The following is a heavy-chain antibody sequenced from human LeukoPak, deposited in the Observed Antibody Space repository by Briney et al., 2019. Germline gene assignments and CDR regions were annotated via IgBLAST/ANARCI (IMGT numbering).Heavy chain of an antibody. CDR1: GGSFSSYY. V-gene: IGHV4-39*01. J-gene: IGHJ4*02. Sequence: SETLSLTCAVYGGSFSSYYWGWIRQPPGKGLEWIGSIYYSGSTYYNPSLKSRVTISVDTSKNQFSLKLSSVTAADTAVYYCARLDGSGSYRVSKFYIDYWGQGTLVTVSS. D-gene: IGHD3-10*01. CDR3: ARLDGSGSYRVSKFYIDY. CDR2: IYYSGST.